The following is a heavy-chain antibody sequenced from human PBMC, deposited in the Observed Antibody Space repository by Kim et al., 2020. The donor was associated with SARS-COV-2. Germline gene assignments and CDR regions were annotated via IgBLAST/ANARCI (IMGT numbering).Heavy chain of an antibody. Sequence: GGSLRLSCAASGFTFSSHWMYWVRQVPGKGLMWVSRIDGDGSGTNYADSVKGRFTISRDNAKSTLYLQMNSLRVDDTAVYYCARDENWSLYYWGQGTLVTVSS. CDR3: ARDENWSLYY. J-gene: IGHJ4*02. V-gene: IGHV3-74*01. CDR1: GFTFSSHW. CDR2: IDGDGSGT. D-gene: IGHD1-1*01.